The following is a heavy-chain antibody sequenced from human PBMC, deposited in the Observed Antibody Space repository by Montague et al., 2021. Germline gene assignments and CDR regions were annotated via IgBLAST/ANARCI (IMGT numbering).Heavy chain of an antibody. Sequence: TLSLTCTVSGASINSGGYYWSWIRQLPGEGLEEIGSIYYTGSTYSNPSLKSRVTISVDTSKSQFSLNLTSVTAADTAVHYCARQRVIVVTPAAFFDYWGQGTLVTVSS. V-gene: IGHV4-31*03. CDR3: ARQRVIVVTPAAFFDY. J-gene: IGHJ4*02. D-gene: IGHD2-2*01. CDR1: GASINSGGYY. CDR2: IYYTGST.